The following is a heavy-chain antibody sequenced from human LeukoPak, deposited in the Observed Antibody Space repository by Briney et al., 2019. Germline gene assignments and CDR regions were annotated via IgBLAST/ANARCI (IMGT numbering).Heavy chain of an antibody. CDR2: MSNDGSNT. V-gene: IGHV3-74*01. CDR3: TSATQDAWEVSAH. D-gene: IGHD5/OR15-5a*01. CDR1: GFTFSNYW. J-gene: IGHJ4*02. Sequence: GGSLRLSCAASGFTFSNYWMHWVRQVPGKGLVWVARMSNDGSNTGYADSVRGRFAVSRDNAKNTLYLQMNRLRVEDTAVYYCTSATQDAWEVSAHWGQGTLVTVSS.